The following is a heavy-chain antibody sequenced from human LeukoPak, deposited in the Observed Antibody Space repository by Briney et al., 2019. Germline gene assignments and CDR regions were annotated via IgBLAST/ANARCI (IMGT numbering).Heavy chain of an antibody. CDR2: INSDGRNT. J-gene: IGHJ6*02. CDR3: ARDPQQSYYDSSGYWPCYYYGMDV. D-gene: IGHD3-22*01. V-gene: IGHV3-74*01. Sequence: GGSLRLSCAAYGFTFSSYWRDWVRHARGKGLVWVSRINSDGRNTTYADSGKGRFTISRDNTKNKMDLQMNSLRAEDTAVYYCARDPQQSYYDSSGYWPCYYYGMDVWGQGTTVTVSS. CDR1: GFTFSSYW.